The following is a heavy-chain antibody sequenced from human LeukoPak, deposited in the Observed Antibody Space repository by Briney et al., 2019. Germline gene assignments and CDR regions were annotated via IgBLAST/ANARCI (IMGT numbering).Heavy chain of an antibody. CDR2: INLRSGGT. V-gene: IGHV1-2*06. CDR1: GYTFTDYY. D-gene: IGHD4-23*01. J-gene: IGHJ4*02. Sequence: ASVKVSCKTSGYTFTDYYMHWVRQAPGQGLEWMGRINLRSGGTNYAQKFQGRVTVTRDTSISTVYMELSRLGSDDTAVYYCRLVTMGDYWGQGTLVTVSS. CDR3: RLVTMGDY.